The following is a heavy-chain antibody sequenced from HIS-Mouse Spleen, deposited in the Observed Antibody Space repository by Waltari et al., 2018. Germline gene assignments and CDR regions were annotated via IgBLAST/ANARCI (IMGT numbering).Heavy chain of an antibody. V-gene: IGHV1-2*02. D-gene: IGHD6-19*01. J-gene: IGHJ5*02. CDR2: INPNSGGT. Sequence: QVQLVQSGAEVKKPGASVKVSCKASGYTFTAYYMRWVRQAPGQGLEWMGWINPNSGGTNYAQKFQGRVTMTRDTSISTAYMELSRLRSDDTAVYYCARAAIGWTPRADPWGQGTLVTVSS. CDR3: ARAAIGWTPRADP. CDR1: GYTFTAYY.